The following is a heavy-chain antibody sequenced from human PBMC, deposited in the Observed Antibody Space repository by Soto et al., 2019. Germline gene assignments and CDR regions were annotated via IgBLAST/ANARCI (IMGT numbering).Heavy chain of an antibody. CDR1: GYTFTGYY. D-gene: IGHD3-22*01. V-gene: IGHV1-2*04. Sequence: ASVKVSCKASGYTFTGYYMHWVRQSPGQGLEWMGWINPNSGGANYAQKFQGWVTMTRDTSISTAYMELSRLRSDDTAVYYCARAVTYYYDSSRFANFDYRGQGTLVTVSS. CDR2: INPNSGGA. CDR3: ARAVTYYYDSSRFANFDY. J-gene: IGHJ4*02.